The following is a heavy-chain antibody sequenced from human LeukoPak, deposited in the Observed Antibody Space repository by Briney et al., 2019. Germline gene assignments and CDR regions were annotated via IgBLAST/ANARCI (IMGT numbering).Heavy chain of an antibody. D-gene: IGHD1-26*01. V-gene: IGHV3-74*01. CDR3: VRERIYYSDLAYKERENFDP. J-gene: IGHJ5*02. CDR1: GFTFSLYW. CDR2: LNEDGTTA. Sequence: GSLRLSCAGSGFTFSLYWMHWVRQGPGKRLMWVSRLNEDGTTADYADSVKGRFTMSRDNAKGKVILEMRSLTVEDTAMYFCVRERIYYSDLAYKERENFDPWGRGTLVTVSS.